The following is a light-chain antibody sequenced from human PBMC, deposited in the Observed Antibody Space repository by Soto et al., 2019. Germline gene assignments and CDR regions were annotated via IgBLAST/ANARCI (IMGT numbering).Light chain of an antibody. J-gene: IGLJ3*02. CDR3: SSYTSSSTLV. CDR1: SSDIGAFNS. CDR2: DIT. V-gene: IGLV2-8*01. Sequence: QSALTQPPSASGSPGQSVTISCTGTSSDIGAFNSISWYQQYPGKAPKLIIFDITQRPSGVPDRFSGSKSANTASLTVSGLQDEDEADYYCSSYTSSSTLVFGGGTKVTVL.